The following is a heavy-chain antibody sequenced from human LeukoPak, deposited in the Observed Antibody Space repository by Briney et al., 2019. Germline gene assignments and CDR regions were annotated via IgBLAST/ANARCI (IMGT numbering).Heavy chain of an antibody. V-gene: IGHV3-23*01. CDR2: ISGSGGST. D-gene: IGHD3-16*02. CDR1: GFTFSSYG. CDR3: ARGPSDDYVWGSYRESFDY. Sequence: GGTLRLSCAASGFTFSSYGMSWVRQAPGKGLEWVSAISGSGGSTYYADSVKGRFTISRDNSKNTLYLQMNSLRAEDTAVYYCARGPSDDYVWGSYRESFDYWGQGTLVTVSS. J-gene: IGHJ4*02.